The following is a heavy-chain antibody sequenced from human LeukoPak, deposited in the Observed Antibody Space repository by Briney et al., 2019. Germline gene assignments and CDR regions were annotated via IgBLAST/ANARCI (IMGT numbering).Heavy chain of an antibody. J-gene: IGHJ4*02. CDR1: GGTFSGYY. Sequence: SETLTLTCAAYGGTFSGYYWSWIRQPPGKGLEWIGEINHSGSTNYNPSLKSRLTIPVDTSKNQFSLKLSSVTAADTAVYYCARGLRGGNSWGFFRYWSQGTLVTVSS. CDR3: ARGLRGGNSWGFFRY. CDR2: INHSGST. D-gene: IGHD4-23*01. V-gene: IGHV4-34*01.